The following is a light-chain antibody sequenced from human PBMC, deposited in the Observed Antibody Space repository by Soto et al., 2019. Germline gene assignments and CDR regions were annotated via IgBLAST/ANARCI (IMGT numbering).Light chain of an antibody. CDR3: NSYTISGTYV. CDR1: RRENGRYKG. J-gene: IGLJ1*01. Sequence: QSVLTQAPSGSGAPGEAVTISCTGNRRENGRYKGGSWYQQPPGTAPKLILYEGSTRPSGVPDRFSGSKSGNTASLTISGLQAEDEADYYCNSYTISGTYVFGTGTKVTVL. CDR2: EGS. V-gene: IGLV2-18*02.